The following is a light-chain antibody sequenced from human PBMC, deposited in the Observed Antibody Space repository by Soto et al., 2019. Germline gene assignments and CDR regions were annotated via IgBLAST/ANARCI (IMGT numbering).Light chain of an antibody. CDR1: KSTIGNNY. CDR2: EDD. CDR3: GTWDSSLSVGA. Sequence: QSVLTQPPSVSAAPGQKVTISCFGSKSTIGNNYVSWYQQLPGTAPKLLIYEDDKRPSGIPDRFSGSSSGTSATLGIAGLQSGDDADYYCGTWDSSLSVGAFGGGTKLTVL. J-gene: IGLJ2*01. V-gene: IGLV1-51*02.